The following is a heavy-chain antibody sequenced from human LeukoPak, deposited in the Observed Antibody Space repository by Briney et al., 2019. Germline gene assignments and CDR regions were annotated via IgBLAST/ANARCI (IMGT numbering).Heavy chain of an antibody. CDR2: IYTSGST. CDR3: ARTSTSGWYFDL. V-gene: IGHV4-61*02. CDR1: GGSISSSSYY. Sequence: SETLSLTCTVSGGSISSSSYYWSWIRQPAGKGLEWIGRIYTSGSTNYNPSLKSRVTMSVDTSKNQFSLKLSSVTAADTAVYYCARTSTSGWYFDLWGRGTLVTVSS. J-gene: IGHJ2*01. D-gene: IGHD5/OR15-5a*01.